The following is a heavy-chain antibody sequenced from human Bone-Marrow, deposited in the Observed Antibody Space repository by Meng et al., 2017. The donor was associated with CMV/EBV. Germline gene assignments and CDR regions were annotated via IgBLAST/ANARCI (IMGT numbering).Heavy chain of an antibody. Sequence: GESLKISCAASGFTFDDNTMHWVRQAPGKGLEWVSLITWDSSNTVYADSVKGRFTISRDNSKDSLYLQMNSLRAEDTAFYYCAKDIDGYMSFDYWGQGTLVTVYS. V-gene: IGHV3-43*01. CDR2: ITWDSSNT. CDR3: AKDIDGYMSFDY. CDR1: GFTFDDNT. J-gene: IGHJ4*02. D-gene: IGHD5-24*01.